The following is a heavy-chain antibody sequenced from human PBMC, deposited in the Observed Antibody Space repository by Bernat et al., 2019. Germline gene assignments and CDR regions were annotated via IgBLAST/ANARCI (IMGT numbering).Heavy chain of an antibody. J-gene: IGHJ4*02. CDR2: ISAYNGNN. CDR3: GGRHTARVGGGFVDY. V-gene: IGHV1-18*01. D-gene: IGHD5-18*01. Sequence: QVQLVQSGAEVKKPGASVKVSCKASGYTFTSYGISWVRQAPGQGLEWMGWISAYNGNNTYAQKLQGTVTRTTEHTTSKADVGLRTLESDDAAVYYCGGRHTARVGGGFVDYWGQGTLVTVSS. CDR1: GYTFTSYG.